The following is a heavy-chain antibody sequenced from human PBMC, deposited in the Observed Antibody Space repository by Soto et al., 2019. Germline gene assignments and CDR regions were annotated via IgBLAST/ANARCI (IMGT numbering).Heavy chain of an antibody. V-gene: IGHV3-74*01. CDR2: ISSDGSST. CDR3: AKDDWCGSSCPGYYYYGMDV. Sequence: PAGSLRLSCAASGFSCSHDWMQWVRQAPGKGLSWVSHISSDGSSTTYADSVKGRFTTSRDNARDTLYLQMNSLTVEDTAVYYCAKDDWCGSSCPGYYYYGMDVWGQGTTVTVSS. D-gene: IGHD6-13*01. CDR1: GFSCSHDW. J-gene: IGHJ6*02.